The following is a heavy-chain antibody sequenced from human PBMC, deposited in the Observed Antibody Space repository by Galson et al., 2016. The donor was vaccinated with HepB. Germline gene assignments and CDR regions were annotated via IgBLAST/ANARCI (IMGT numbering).Heavy chain of an antibody. V-gene: IGHV3-30-3*01. J-gene: IGHJ4*02. Sequence: SLRLSCAASGFTFSTYAMHWVRQAPGKGREWVAVISYDGNKKYYAASVNGRFPIARDNSENTLYLQMHSLRAEDTAVYYCARDEDDPSYTIDFWGQGTLVSVSS. D-gene: IGHD3-10*01. CDR3: ARDEDDPSYTIDF. CDR1: GFTFSTYA. CDR2: ISYDGNKK.